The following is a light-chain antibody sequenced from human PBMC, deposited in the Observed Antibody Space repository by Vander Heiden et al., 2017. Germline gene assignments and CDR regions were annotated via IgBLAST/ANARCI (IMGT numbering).Light chain of an antibody. Sequence: GQRVSISCSGSSSNIGAGYDVHWYQQLPGTAPKLLIYANNNRPSGVPDRFSGSKSGTATSLAIVGLQPEDEADYSCQSCGGTLGVVFGGGTKLTVL. J-gene: IGLJ2*01. CDR2: ANN. CDR3: QSCGGTLGVV. CDR1: SSNIGAGYD. V-gene: IGLV1-40*01.